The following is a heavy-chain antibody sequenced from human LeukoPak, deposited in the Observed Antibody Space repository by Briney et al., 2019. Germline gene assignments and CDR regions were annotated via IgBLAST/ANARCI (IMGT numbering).Heavy chain of an antibody. CDR3: ARVWLAHFDY. V-gene: IGHV4-30-4*01. Sequence: SETLSLTCTVSGGSISSGDYYWSWIRQPPGKGLEWIGYIYYSGSTYYNPSLKSRVTISVDTSKNQFPLKLSSVTAADTAVYYCARVWLAHFDYWGQGTLVTVSS. D-gene: IGHD5-12*01. CDR2: IYYSGST. J-gene: IGHJ4*02. CDR1: GGSISSGDYY.